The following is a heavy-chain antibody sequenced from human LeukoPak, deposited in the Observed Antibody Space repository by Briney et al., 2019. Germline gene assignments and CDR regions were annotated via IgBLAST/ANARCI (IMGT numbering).Heavy chain of an antibody. Sequence: GGSLRLSCAASGFTFDDYGMSWVRQAPGKGLEWVSSISSSSSYIYYADSVKGRFTISRDNAKNSLYLQMNSLRAEDTAVYYCARDRVLGFQHWGQGTLVTVSS. D-gene: IGHD6-6*01. CDR2: ISSSSSYI. J-gene: IGHJ1*01. CDR3: ARDRVLGFQH. CDR1: GFTFDDYG. V-gene: IGHV3-21*01.